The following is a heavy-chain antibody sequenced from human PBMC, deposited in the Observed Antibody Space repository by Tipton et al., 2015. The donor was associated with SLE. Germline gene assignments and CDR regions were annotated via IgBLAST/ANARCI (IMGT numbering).Heavy chain of an antibody. CDR3: ARGEEGGARAFDI. J-gene: IGHJ3*02. CDR2: IYTSGST. Sequence: TLSLTCTVSGGSISSGGYYWSWIRQHPGKGLEWIGRIYTSGSTNYNPSLKSRVTISVDTSKNQFSLKLSSVTAADTAVYYCARGEEGGARAFDIWGQGTMVTVSS. CDR1: GGSISSGGYY. D-gene: IGHD3-16*01. V-gene: IGHV4-61*02.